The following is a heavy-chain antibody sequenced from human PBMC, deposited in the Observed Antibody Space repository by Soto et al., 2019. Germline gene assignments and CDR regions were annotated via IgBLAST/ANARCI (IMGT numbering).Heavy chain of an antibody. V-gene: IGHV1-69*01. D-gene: IGHD2-15*01. CDR2: IIPIFDTT. J-gene: IGHJ6*02. CDR1: GGTFGSYA. CDR3: ARSARGSTRLYYYYGMDV. Sequence: QVQLVQSGAEVKKPGSSMKVSCKASGGTFGSYAIKWVRQAPGQGLEWMGGIIPIFDTTNYARKFQGRVTITADESTSTAYMYLSSLRSEDTALYYCARSARGSTRLYYYYGMDVWGQGTTVTVSS.